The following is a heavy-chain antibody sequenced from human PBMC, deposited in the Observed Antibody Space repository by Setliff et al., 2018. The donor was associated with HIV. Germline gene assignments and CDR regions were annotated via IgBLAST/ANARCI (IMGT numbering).Heavy chain of an antibody. Sequence: SETLSLTCTVSGGSISSYYWSWIRQPPGKGLEWIGYISYSGSTNYNPSLKSRVTMSVDTSKNQFSLKLISVTAADTAMYYCARLNYGSGSYPYLFDYWGQGALVTVSS. CDR1: GGSISSYY. J-gene: IGHJ4*02. CDR3: ARLNYGSGSYPYLFDY. V-gene: IGHV4-59*01. CDR2: ISYSGST. D-gene: IGHD3-10*01.